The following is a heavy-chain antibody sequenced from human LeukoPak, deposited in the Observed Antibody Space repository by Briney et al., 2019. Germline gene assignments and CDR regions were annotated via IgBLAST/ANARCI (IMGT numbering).Heavy chain of an antibody. V-gene: IGHV3-21*01. CDR3: ARLPETRHFSFDY. J-gene: IGHJ4*02. CDR1: GFTFSSYS. CDR2: ISSSSSYI. D-gene: IGHD1-14*01. Sequence: GGSLRLSCAASGFTFSSYSMNWVRQAPGKGLEWVSSISSSSSYIYYADSVKGRFTISRDNAKNSLYLQMNSLRAEDTAVYYCARLPETRHFSFDYWGQGTLVTVSS.